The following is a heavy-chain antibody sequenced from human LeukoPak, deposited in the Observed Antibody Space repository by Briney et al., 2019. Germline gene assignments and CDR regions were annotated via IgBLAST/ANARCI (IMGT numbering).Heavy chain of an antibody. D-gene: IGHD3-9*01. CDR2: IYYSGST. CDR3: ARRSYDIFHFDY. J-gene: IGHJ4*02. Sequence: SETLSLTRTVSGGSISSSSYYWGWIRQPPGKGLEWIGSIYYSGSTYYNPSLKSRVTISVDTSKNQFSLKLSSVTAADTAVYYCARRSYDIFHFDYWGQGTLVTVSS. V-gene: IGHV4-39*01. CDR1: GGSISSSSYY.